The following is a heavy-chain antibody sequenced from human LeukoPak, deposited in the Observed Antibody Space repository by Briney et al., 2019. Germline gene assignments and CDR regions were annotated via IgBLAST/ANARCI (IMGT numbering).Heavy chain of an antibody. V-gene: IGHV4-59*01. CDR1: GGSISGYY. J-gene: IGHJ4*02. CDR2: IYYSGST. CDR3: GREGTYTCGAPYFDY. D-gene: IGHD5-18*01. Sequence: SETLSLTCTVSGGSISGYYYNWIRQPPGKGLEWIGYIYYSGSTNYNPSLKSQVTISLDTSKNQFSLKLTSVTAADTAVYYCGREGTYTCGAPYFDYWAREPWSPSPQ.